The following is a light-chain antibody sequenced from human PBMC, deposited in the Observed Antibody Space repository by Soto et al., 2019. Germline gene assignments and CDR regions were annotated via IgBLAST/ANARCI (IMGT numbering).Light chain of an antibody. CDR3: QQYGALPPT. Sequence: EIVLTQSPATLSLSPGERATLSCRASQSVSSYLAWYQQKPGQAPRLLIYDASNRATGIPDRFSGSGSGTDFTLTISRLEPEDFAVYYCQQYGALPPTFGGGTKVEIK. CDR1: QSVSSY. CDR2: DAS. V-gene: IGKV3-11*01. J-gene: IGKJ4*01.